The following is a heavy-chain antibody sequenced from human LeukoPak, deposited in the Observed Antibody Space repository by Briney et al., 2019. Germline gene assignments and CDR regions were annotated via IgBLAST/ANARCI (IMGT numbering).Heavy chain of an antibody. Sequence: GGSLRLSCAASGFTFSRYGMHWVRQAPGKGLEGVAVISYDGSNKYYADSVKGRFTISRDNAKNSLYLHMNSLRAEPTAVYYCARDYGGSSPFDYWGQGTLVTVSS. CDR2: ISYDGSNK. D-gene: IGHD4-23*01. J-gene: IGHJ4*02. CDR1: GFTFSRYG. CDR3: ARDYGGSSPFDY. V-gene: IGHV3-30*03.